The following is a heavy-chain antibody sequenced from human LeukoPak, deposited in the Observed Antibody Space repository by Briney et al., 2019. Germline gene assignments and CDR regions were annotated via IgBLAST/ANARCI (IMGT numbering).Heavy chain of an antibody. CDR1: GFTFSSYG. Sequence: PGGSLRLSCAASGFTFSSYGMHWVRQAPGKGLEWVAFIRYDGSNKYYADSVKGRFTISRDNSKNTLYLQMNSLRAEDTAVYYCAKPPYRVAATYFDYWGQGTLVTVSS. J-gene: IGHJ4*02. D-gene: IGHD2-15*01. CDR3: AKPPYRVAATYFDY. CDR2: IRYDGSNK. V-gene: IGHV3-30*02.